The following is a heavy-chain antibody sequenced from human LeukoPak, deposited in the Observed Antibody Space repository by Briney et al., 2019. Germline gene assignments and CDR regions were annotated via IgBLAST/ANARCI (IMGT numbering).Heavy chain of an antibody. D-gene: IGHD1-26*01. Sequence: SETLSLTCAVYGGSFSGYYWSWIRQPPGKGLEWIGEINHSGSTNYNPSLKSRVTISVDTSKNQFSLKLSSVTAADTAVYYCARVRSGSYFPHRIDYWGQGTLVTVSS. CDR1: GGSFSGYY. J-gene: IGHJ4*02. CDR3: ARVRSGSYFPHRIDY. CDR2: INHSGST. V-gene: IGHV4-34*09.